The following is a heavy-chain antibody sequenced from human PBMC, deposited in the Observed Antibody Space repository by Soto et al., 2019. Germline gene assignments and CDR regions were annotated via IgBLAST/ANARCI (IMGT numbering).Heavy chain of an antibody. Sequence: ASVKVSCKTSGYSFTDYKLHWVRQAPGQGLEWMGWVDPNGGGSNSAQKFQGSVTMTWDTSITTAYLDLTRLTTNDTATYFWATGVAYGDFEGLDFWG. J-gene: IGHJ6*02. CDR2: VDPNGGGS. D-gene: IGHD4-17*01. V-gene: IGHV1-2*04. CDR3: ATGVAYGDFEGLDF. CDR1: GYSFTDYK.